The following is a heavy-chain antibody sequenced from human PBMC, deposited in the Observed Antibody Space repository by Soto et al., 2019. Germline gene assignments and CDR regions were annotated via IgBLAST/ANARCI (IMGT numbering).Heavy chain of an antibody. J-gene: IGHJ5*02. Sequence: GASVKVSCKASGYTFTSYGISWVRQAPGQGLEWMGWISAYNGNTNYAQKLQGRVTMTTDTSTSTAYMELRSLRSDDTAVYYCARCYDFWGGYYEVYNWFDPWGQGTLVTVSS. CDR3: ARCYDFWGGYYEVYNWFDP. CDR1: GYTFTSYG. V-gene: IGHV1-18*04. CDR2: ISAYNGNT. D-gene: IGHD3-3*01.